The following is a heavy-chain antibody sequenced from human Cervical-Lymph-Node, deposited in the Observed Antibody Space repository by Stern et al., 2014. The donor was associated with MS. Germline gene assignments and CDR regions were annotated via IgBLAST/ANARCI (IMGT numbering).Heavy chain of an antibody. D-gene: IGHD3-3*01. Sequence: QVQLQESGPGLVKPSETLSLTCTVSGASVSSGRYYWGWIRQSPGQRLAWMGYVYPTGPPYSNPSHSSRATISIDTPNTHFFLNLTSGTATDTAVYYCARHDQFLGGMDVWGQGTTVTVSS. V-gene: IGHV4-39*01. CDR1: GASVSSGRYY. CDR2: VYPTGPP. J-gene: IGHJ6*02. CDR3: ARHDQFLGGMDV.